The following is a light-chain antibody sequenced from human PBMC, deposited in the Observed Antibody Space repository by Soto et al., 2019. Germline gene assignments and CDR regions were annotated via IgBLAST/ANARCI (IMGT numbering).Light chain of an antibody. J-gene: IGKJ4*01. Sequence: EIVLTQSPATLSLSPGERATLSCRASQSVGSYLAWYQQKPGQAPRLLIYSASKRATGIPARFSGSGSGTDFTLTISSLEPEDFAVYYRQQRSNWPLTFGGGTKVEIK. V-gene: IGKV3-11*01. CDR2: SAS. CDR1: QSVGSY. CDR3: QQRSNWPLT.